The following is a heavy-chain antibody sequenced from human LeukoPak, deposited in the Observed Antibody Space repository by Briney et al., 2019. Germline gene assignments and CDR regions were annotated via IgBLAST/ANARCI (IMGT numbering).Heavy chain of an antibody. V-gene: IGHV3-23*01. CDR1: GYTYSSCV. CDR3: AKQHFSGSHCYAFYY. D-gene: IGHD2-2*01. CDR2: ISGSGGST. J-gene: IGHJ4*01. Sequence: GGSLRLSCATSGYTYSSCVMAWVRQAPGKGLEWVSSISGSGGSTYYADSVKGRVTISRDTSINTLYMEMNSLRAEDTAVCYCAKQHFSGSHCYAFYYWGHGNLVTVSS.